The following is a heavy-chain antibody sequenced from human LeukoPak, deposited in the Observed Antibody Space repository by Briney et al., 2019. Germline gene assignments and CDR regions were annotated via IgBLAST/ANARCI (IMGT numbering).Heavy chain of an antibody. CDR1: GFTFSSYG. CDR2: IWYDGSNK. Sequence: TGGSLRLSCAASGFTFSSYGMHWVRQAPGKGLEWVAVIWYDGSNKYYADSVKGRFTISRDNAKNSLYLQMNSLRAEDTALYYCAKDIGALYYDFWSGRFDYWGQGTLVTVSS. D-gene: IGHD3-3*01. V-gene: IGHV3-33*03. J-gene: IGHJ4*02. CDR3: AKDIGALYYDFWSGRFDY.